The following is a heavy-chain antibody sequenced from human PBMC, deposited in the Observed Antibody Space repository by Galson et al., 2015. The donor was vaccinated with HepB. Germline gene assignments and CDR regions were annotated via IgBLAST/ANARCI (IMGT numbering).Heavy chain of an antibody. J-gene: IGHJ4*02. CDR3: ARDPYSGSYYHPEPFDY. CDR2: IVPILGIA. V-gene: IGHV1-69*04. D-gene: IGHD1-26*01. Sequence: SVKVSCKASGGTFSSYAISWVRQAPGQGLEWMGRIVPILGIANYAQKFQGRVTITADKSTSTAYMELSSLRSEDTAVYYCARDPYSGSYYHPEPFDYWGQGTLVTVSS. CDR1: GGTFSSYA.